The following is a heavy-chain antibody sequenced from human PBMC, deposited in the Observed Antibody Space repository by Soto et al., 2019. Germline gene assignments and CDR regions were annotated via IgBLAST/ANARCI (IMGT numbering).Heavy chain of an antibody. D-gene: IGHD6-19*01. CDR3: ARDDIPGRAVSTYGMDV. V-gene: IGHV3-33*01. CDR2: IWYDGTNI. Sequence: QVQLVESGGGVVQPGRSLRLSCAASGFTFSNYGLHWVRQAPGKGLEWVAVIWYDGTNIYYADSVKGRFTISRDNSKNTLYLQMNSLRAEDTAVYYCARDDIPGRAVSTYGMDVWGQGTTVTVSS. CDR1: GFTFSNYG. J-gene: IGHJ6*02.